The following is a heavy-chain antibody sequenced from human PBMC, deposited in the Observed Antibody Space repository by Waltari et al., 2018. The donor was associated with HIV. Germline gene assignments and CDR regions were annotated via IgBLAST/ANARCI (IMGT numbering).Heavy chain of an antibody. J-gene: IGHJ6*02. V-gene: IGHV4-30-2*01. CDR1: GGSISSGGYS. D-gene: IGHD4-17*01. CDR2: ISQSGTT. CDR3: ARDRLSVTTRGGYYYGLDV. Sequence: QLQLQESGSGLVTPSQTLSLTCPVSGGSISSGGYSWTWIRQPPGKGLEWIGYISQSGTTYYNPSLQSRVTISLDRSKNQFSLKLRSVTAADTAVYYCARDRLSVTTRGGYYYGLDVWGQGTTVTVSS.